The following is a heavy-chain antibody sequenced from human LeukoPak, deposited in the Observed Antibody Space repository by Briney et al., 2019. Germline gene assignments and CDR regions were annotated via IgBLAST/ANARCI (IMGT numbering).Heavy chain of an antibody. CDR2: ITNDGSST. CDR3: ARDYYDSSGYQCFDY. D-gene: IGHD3-22*01. CDR1: GLTFSSHW. Sequence: QSGGSLRLSCAASGLTFSSHWMHWVRQAPGKGLVWVSRITNDGSSTTYADSVKGRFTISRDNSKNTLYLQMNSLRAEDTAVYYCARDYYDSSGYQCFDYWGQGTLVTVSS. J-gene: IGHJ4*02. V-gene: IGHV3-74*01.